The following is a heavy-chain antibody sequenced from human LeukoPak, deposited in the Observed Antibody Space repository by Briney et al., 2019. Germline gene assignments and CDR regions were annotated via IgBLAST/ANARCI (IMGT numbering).Heavy chain of an antibody. V-gene: IGHV4-34*01. Sequence: PSETLSLTCAVYGGSFSGYYWSWIRQPPGKGLEWIGEINHSGSTNYNPSLKSRVTISVDASKNQFSLRLSSVTAADTAMYYCAKSSWSLFDPWGQGTLVIVSS. D-gene: IGHD3-10*01. CDR2: INHSGST. J-gene: IGHJ5*02. CDR1: GGSFSGYY. CDR3: AKSSWSLFDP.